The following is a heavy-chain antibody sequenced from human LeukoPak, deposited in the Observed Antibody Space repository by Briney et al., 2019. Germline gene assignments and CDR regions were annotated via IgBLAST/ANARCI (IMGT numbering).Heavy chain of an antibody. J-gene: IGHJ4*02. CDR2: LYNSDGGGT. Sequence: SETLSLTCSVSGASISSDYWTWIRQPPGKGLEWVGHLYNSDGGGTNYNPSLRSRVTMSADMSKNQVSLKLRLAAAADTAVYYCARQNTKYYRDSGTHYAVPGDLGYWGQGLLVIVTS. CDR3: ARQNTKYYRDSGTHYAVPGDLGY. D-gene: IGHD3-10*01. V-gene: IGHV4-59*08. CDR1: GASISSDY.